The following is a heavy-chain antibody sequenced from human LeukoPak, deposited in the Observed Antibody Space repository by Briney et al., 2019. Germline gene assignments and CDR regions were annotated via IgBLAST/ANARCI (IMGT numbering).Heavy chain of an antibody. CDR1: GGSISSGSYY. CDR3: ARAVLSSSSDAFDI. D-gene: IGHD6-13*01. Sequence: SETLSLTCTVSGGSISSGSYYWSWIRQPAGKGLEWIGRIYTSGSTNYNPSLKSRVTISVDTSKNQFSLKLSSVTAADTAVYYCARAVLSSSSDAFDIWDQGTMVTVSS. J-gene: IGHJ3*02. V-gene: IGHV4-61*02. CDR2: IYTSGST.